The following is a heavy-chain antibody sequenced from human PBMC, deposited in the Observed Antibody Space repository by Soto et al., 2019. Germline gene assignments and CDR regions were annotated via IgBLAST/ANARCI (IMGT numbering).Heavy chain of an antibody. D-gene: IGHD3-22*01. CDR2: IIPIFGTA. J-gene: IGHJ6*02. V-gene: IGHV1-69*13. Sequence: SVKVSCKASGGTFSSYAISWVRQAPGQGLEWVGGIIPIFGTANYAQKFQGRVTITADESTSTAYMELSSLRSEDTAVYYCARDRADDDSSGYYYYYGMDVWGQGTTVTVSS. CDR3: ARDRADDDSSGYYYYYGMDV. CDR1: GGTFSSYA.